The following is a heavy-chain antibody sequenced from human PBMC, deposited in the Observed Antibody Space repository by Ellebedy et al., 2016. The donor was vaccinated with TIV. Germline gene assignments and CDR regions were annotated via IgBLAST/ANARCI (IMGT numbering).Heavy chain of an antibody. J-gene: IGHJ4*02. CDR2: VFYTRST. CDR3: ARFYCVGGGCPPTGYFDY. Sequence: MPSETLSLTCTVSGGSTSSSGYYWGWIRQPPGRGLEWIGSVFYTRSTFYNPSLKSRVTVSVDTSKNQFSLKLTSVTAADTAVYYCARFYCVGGGCPPTGYFDYWGQGTLVTVSS. V-gene: IGHV4-39*07. CDR1: GGSTSSSGYY. D-gene: IGHD2-15*01.